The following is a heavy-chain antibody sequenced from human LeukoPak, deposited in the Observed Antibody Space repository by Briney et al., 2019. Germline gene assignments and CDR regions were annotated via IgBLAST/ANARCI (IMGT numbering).Heavy chain of an antibody. J-gene: IGHJ4*02. Sequence: PGGSLRLSCAASGFTFSSYAMHWVRQAPGKGLEWVAVISYDGSNKYYADSVKGRFTISRDNSKNTLYLQMNSLRAEDTAVYYCARDRVDTAMAHSFDYWGQGTLVTVSS. V-gene: IGHV3-30-3*01. CDR2: ISYDGSNK. CDR1: GFTFSSYA. D-gene: IGHD5-18*01. CDR3: ARDRVDTAMAHSFDY.